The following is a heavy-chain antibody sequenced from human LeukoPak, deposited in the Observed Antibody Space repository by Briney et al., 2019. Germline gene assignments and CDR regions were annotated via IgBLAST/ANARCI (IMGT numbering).Heavy chain of an antibody. V-gene: IGHV3-21*01. CDR2: ISSSSTYT. CDR3: ARDLSSSSTAYLHH. CDR1: GFTFSSYG. Sequence: GGSLRLSCAASGFTFSSYGMHWVRQAPGKGLEWVSSISSSSTYTYYADSVKGRFTISRDNAKNSLYLQMNSLRAEDTAVYYCARDLSSSSTAYLHHWGQGTLVTVSS. J-gene: IGHJ1*01. D-gene: IGHD6-6*01.